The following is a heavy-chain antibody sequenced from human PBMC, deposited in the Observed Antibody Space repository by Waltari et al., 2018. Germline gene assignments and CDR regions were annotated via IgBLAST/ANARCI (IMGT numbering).Heavy chain of an antibody. CDR3: ARPSTEYYYYYYYMDV. Sequence: EVQVVESGGGLVQPGGSLRLSCEASGFSFNSYEMNWIRQAPGKGLEWVSYIINSGSTMYYADSVKGRFTISRDNAKNSLYLEMNSLRAEDTAVYYCARPSTEYYYYYYYMDVWGKGTTVTVS. J-gene: IGHJ6*03. V-gene: IGHV3-48*03. CDR1: GFSFNSYE. CDR2: IINSGSTM.